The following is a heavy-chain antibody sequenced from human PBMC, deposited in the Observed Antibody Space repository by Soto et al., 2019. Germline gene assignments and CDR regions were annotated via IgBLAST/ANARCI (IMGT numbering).Heavy chain of an antibody. CDR1: GGSISSYY. CDR3: ARAGSSSFYYGMDV. D-gene: IGHD6-6*01. Sequence: SETLSLTCTVSGGSISSYYWSWIRQPAGKGLEWIGRIYTSGSTNYNPSLKSRVTMSVDTPKNQFSLKLSSVTAADTAVYYCARAGSSSFYYGMDVWGQGTTVTVSS. J-gene: IGHJ6*02. V-gene: IGHV4-4*07. CDR2: IYTSGST.